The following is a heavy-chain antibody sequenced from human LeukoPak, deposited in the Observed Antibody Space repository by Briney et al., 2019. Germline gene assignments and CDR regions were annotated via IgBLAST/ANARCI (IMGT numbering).Heavy chain of an antibody. J-gene: IGHJ6*03. CDR1: GGSISSSSYY. Sequence: SETLSLTCTVSGGSISSSSYYWGWIRQPPGKGLEWIGSIYYSGSTYYNPSLKSRVTISVDTSKNQFSLKLSSVTAADTAVYYCARVWNDVAFYYYFYMDVWGKGTTVTVSS. CDR2: IYYSGST. CDR3: ARVWNDVAFYYYFYMDV. V-gene: IGHV4-39*07. D-gene: IGHD1-1*01.